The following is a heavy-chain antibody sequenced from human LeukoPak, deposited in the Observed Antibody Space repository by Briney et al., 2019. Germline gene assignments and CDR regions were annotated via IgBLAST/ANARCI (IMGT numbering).Heavy chain of an antibody. CDR3: ARAMRITLFKGGFDP. CDR1: GGSISSSNDY. J-gene: IGHJ5*02. V-gene: IGHV4-39*07. CDR2: VYYIGSA. Sequence: SETLSLTCHVSGGSISSSNDYWGWIRQPPGKGLEWIGNVYYIGSAPFNPSLKSRATVPVCTSKNQFSLKLSSVTAAQTAVYYCARAMRITLFKGGFDPWGQGAVVTVSS. D-gene: IGHD3-3*01.